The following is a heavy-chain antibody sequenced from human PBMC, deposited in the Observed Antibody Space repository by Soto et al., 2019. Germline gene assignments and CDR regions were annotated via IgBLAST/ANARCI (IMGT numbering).Heavy chain of an antibody. CDR2: ISAYNGNT. D-gene: IGHD3-3*01. V-gene: IGHV1-18*01. Sequence: SVKVSCKASGYTFTSYGISWVRQAPGQGLEWMGWISAYNGNTNYAQKLQGRVTMTTDTSTSTAYMELRSLRSDDTAVYYCARVVLPFWEWFPSDYWGQGTLVTVSS. CDR3: ARVVLPFWEWFPSDY. J-gene: IGHJ4*02. CDR1: GYTFTSYG.